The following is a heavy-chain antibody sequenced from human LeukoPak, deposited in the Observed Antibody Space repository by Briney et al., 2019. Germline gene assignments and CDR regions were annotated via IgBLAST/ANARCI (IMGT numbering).Heavy chain of an antibody. J-gene: IGHJ4*02. CDR1: GYTFTSYY. D-gene: IGHD2-2*01. V-gene: IGHV1-46*03. Sequence: ASVKVSCKASGYTFTSYYMHWVRHAPGQGLERMGIINPSLSSTSYAHKFQPRIPMTQYTSTSTVYMELSSLRSEDTAVYYCARVREGYCSSTSCYHFDYWGQGTLVTVSS. CDR3: ARVREGYCSSTSCYHFDY. CDR2: INPSLSST.